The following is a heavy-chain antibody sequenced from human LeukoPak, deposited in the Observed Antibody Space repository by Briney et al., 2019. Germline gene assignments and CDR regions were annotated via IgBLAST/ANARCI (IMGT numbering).Heavy chain of an antibody. V-gene: IGHV1-3*01. CDR3: ARVGLHDYLSMVSDWYFDL. CDR1: GYTFTSYA. CDR2: INAGNGNT. D-gene: IGHD4-11*01. J-gene: IGHJ2*01. Sequence: GSVKVSCKASGYTFTSYAMHWVRQAPGQRLEWMGWINAGNGNTKYSQKFQGRVTITRDTSASTAYMELSSLRSEDTAVYYCARVGLHDYLSMVSDWYFDLWGRGTLVTVSS.